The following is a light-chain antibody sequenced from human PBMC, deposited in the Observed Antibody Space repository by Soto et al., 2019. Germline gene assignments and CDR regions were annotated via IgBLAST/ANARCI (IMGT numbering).Light chain of an antibody. CDR3: QQYENLPT. CDR1: QNINNY. Sequence: DIQMTQSPSYLFASVGDRVTLTCQASQNINNYLNWYQQKPGRAPKLLIYDASNLEAGVPSRFRGSGSGTDFTFTISRLQPEDIATYYCQQYENLPTVGQGTRLEIK. J-gene: IGKJ5*01. V-gene: IGKV1-33*01. CDR2: DAS.